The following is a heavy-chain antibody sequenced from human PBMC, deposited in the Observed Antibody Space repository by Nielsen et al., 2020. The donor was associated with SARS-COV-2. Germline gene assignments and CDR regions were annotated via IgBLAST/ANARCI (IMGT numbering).Heavy chain of an antibody. J-gene: IGHJ4*02. D-gene: IGHD5-18*01. Sequence: GGSLRLSCAASGFTFSSYSMNWVRQAPGKGLEWVSSISSSSSYIYYADSVKGRFTISRDNAKNSLYLQMNSLRAEDTAVYYCARVDVDTAMGRSPSFDYWGQGTLVTVSS. V-gene: IGHV3-21*01. CDR3: ARVDVDTAMGRSPSFDY. CDR1: GFTFSSYS. CDR2: ISSSSSYI.